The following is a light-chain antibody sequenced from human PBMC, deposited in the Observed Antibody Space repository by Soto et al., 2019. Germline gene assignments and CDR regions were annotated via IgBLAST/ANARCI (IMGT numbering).Light chain of an antibody. CDR1: SCDVGAYDF. CDR2: EVS. V-gene: IGLV2-14*03. Sequence: QSALTQPASVSGSPGQSIALSCTGTSCDVGAYDFVSWYQQHPAKAPKLLIYEVSNRPSGVSDRFSGSKSVNTATLTISGLQAEDEADYYCSSHTTSNTRVFGTGTKVTVL. CDR3: SSHTTSNTRV. J-gene: IGLJ1*01.